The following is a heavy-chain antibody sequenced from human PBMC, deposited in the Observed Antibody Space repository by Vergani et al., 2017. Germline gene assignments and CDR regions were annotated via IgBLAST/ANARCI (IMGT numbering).Heavy chain of an antibody. Sequence: QVQLQQWGGGLLKPSETLSLTCVVNGGSFTSYHWTWIRQSPGEGLEWVGDIDHTGRPDYNPSLKSRLTMSVDKSRNQFSLTLNSLTATDPAIYFCARVNTETNGHLYYYYYMDVWGQGTAVTVS. CDR2: IDHTGRP. V-gene: IGHV4-34*01. CDR3: ARVNTETNGHLYYYYYMDV. CDR1: GGSFTSYH. D-gene: IGHD4-11*01. J-gene: IGHJ6*03.